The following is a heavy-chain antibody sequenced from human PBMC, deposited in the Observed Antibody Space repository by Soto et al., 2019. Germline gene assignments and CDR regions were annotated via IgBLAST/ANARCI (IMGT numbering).Heavy chain of an antibody. CDR3: ANTLSGYYDY. CDR2: IYPSGST. CDR1: GYSISSGYY. Sequence: SETLSLTCAVSGYSISSGYYWGWIRQAPGKGLEWIGSIYPSGSTYKNTTLKSQVTISVDTSKNQFSLKLSSVTAADTAVYYCANTLSGYYDYWGQGTLVTVSS. D-gene: IGHD3-22*01. V-gene: IGHV4-38-2*01. J-gene: IGHJ4*02.